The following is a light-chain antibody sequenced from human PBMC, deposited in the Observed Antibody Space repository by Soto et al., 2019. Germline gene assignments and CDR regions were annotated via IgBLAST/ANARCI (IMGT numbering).Light chain of an antibody. CDR2: DVS. J-gene: IGLJ1*01. CDR3: CSYAGSSTLYV. CDR1: SSDVGGYNY. Sequence: QSVLTQPRSVSGSPGQSVTISCTGTSSDVGGYNYVSWYQQHPGKAPKLLIYDVSKRPSGVPDRFSGSKSGNTASLTISGLQADDEADYYCCSYAGSSTLYVFGTGTKVTAL. V-gene: IGLV2-11*01.